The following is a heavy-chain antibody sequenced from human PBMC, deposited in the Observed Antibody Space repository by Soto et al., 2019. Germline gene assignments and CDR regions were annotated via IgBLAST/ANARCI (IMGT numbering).Heavy chain of an antibody. V-gene: IGHV3-30*18. CDR2: ISYDGSNK. CDR3: AKEGYCSSTSCHENWYFDL. Sequence: QVQLVESGGGVVQPGRSLRLSCAASGFTFSSYGMHWVRQAPGKGLEWVAVISYDGSNKYYADSVKGRFTISRDNSKNTLYLQMNSLRAEDTAVYYCAKEGYCSSTSCHENWYFDLWGRGTLVTVSS. CDR1: GFTFSSYG. D-gene: IGHD2-2*01. J-gene: IGHJ2*01.